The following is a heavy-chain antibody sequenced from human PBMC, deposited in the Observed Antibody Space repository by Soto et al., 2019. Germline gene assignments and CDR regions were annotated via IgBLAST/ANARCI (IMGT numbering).Heavy chain of an antibody. D-gene: IGHD6-13*01. CDR3: TRHSRGAANTQRRNYYYYYYMDV. Sequence: EVQLVESGGGLVQPGGSLKLSCAASGFTFSGSAMHWVRQASGKGLEWVGRIRSKANSYATAYAASVKGRFTISRDDSKNTAYLQMNSLTTEDTAVYYCTRHSRGAANTQRRNYYYYYYMDVWGKGTTVTVAS. CDR2: IRSKANSYAT. V-gene: IGHV3-73*01. J-gene: IGHJ6*03. CDR1: GFTFSGSA.